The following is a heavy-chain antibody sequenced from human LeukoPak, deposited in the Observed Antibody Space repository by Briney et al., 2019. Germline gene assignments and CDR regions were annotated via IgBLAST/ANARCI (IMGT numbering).Heavy chain of an antibody. CDR1: GFTFSSYA. CDR3: ARSEGSGSTVLHY. D-gene: IGHD3-10*01. Sequence: GSLRLSCAASGFTFSSYAMSWVRQAPGKGLEWIGEINHSGTTNYNPSLKSRVTISVDTSKNQFSLKLSSVTAADTAVYFCARSEGSGSTVLHYWGQGTLVTVSS. CDR2: INHSGTT. V-gene: IGHV4-34*01. J-gene: IGHJ4*02.